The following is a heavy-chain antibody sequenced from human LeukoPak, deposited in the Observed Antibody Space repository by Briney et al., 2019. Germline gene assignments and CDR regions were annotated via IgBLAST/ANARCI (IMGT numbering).Heavy chain of an antibody. D-gene: IGHD4-11*01. Sequence: PSQTLSLTCTVSGGSISSGSYYWSWTRQPAGKGLEWIGRIYTSGSTNYNPSLKSRVTISVDTSKNQFSLKLSSVTAADTAVYYCARECYSNYGYYMDVWGKGTTVTVSS. CDR2: IYTSGST. J-gene: IGHJ6*03. V-gene: IGHV4-61*02. CDR3: ARECYSNYGYYMDV. CDR1: GGSISSGSYY.